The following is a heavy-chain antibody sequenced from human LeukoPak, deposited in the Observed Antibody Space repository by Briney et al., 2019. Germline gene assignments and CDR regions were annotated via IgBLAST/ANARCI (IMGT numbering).Heavy chain of an antibody. CDR1: GYTFTGYY. J-gene: IGHJ4*02. V-gene: IGHV1-2*02. D-gene: IGHD6-19*01. CDR3: ARDQGAYSSGDFDY. CDR2: INPNSGGT. Sequence: ASVKVSCKASGYTFTGYYMHWVRQAPGQGLEWMGWINPNSGGTNYAQKFQGRVTMTRDTSISTAYMELSRLRSDDTAVYYCARDQGAYSSGDFDYWGQGTLVTVSS.